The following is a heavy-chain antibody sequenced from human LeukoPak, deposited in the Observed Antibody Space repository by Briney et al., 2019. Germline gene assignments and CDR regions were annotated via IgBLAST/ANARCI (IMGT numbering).Heavy chain of an antibody. CDR3: AREVAAAAQVFDP. V-gene: IGHV1-46*01. CDR1: GYTFTSYY. D-gene: IGHD6-13*01. Sequence: ASVKVSCTASGYTFTSYYMHWVRQAPGQGLEWMGIINPSGGSTSYAQKFQGRVTMTRDTSTSTVYMELSSLRSEDTAVYYCAREVAAAAQVFDPWGQGTLVTVSS. CDR2: INPSGGST. J-gene: IGHJ5*02.